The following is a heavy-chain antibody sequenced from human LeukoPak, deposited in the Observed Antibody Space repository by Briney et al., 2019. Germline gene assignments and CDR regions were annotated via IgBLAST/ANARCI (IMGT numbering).Heavy chain of an antibody. CDR3: ASDRYCSGGSCLTGWFDP. V-gene: IGHV1-2*02. Sequence: WASVKVSCKASGYTFTGYYMHWVRQAPGQGLEWMGWINPNSGGTNYAQKFQGRVTMTRDTSISTAYMELSRLRSDDTAVYYCASDRYCSGGSCLTGWFDPWGQGTLVTVSS. J-gene: IGHJ5*02. CDR1: GYTFTGYY. CDR2: INPNSGGT. D-gene: IGHD2-15*01.